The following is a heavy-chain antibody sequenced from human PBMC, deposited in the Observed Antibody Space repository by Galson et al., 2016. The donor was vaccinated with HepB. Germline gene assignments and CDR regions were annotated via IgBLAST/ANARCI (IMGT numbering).Heavy chain of an antibody. CDR1: GDSVSSANYY. Sequence: ETLSLTCTVSGDSVSSANYYWRWIRQPPGKGLEWIGYIYYTGSANSNPSLKSRFTISVDPSKNQFSLKLTSVTAADTAVYYCATGRHYYGSEHWGQGTLVTVSS. CDR2: IYYTGSA. D-gene: IGHD3-10*01. V-gene: IGHV4-61*01. J-gene: IGHJ4*02. CDR3: ATGRHYYGSEH.